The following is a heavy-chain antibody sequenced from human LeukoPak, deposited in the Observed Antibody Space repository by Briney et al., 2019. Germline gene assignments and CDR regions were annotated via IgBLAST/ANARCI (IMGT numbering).Heavy chain of an antibody. CDR2: ISVRSDYI. V-gene: IGHV3-21*01. D-gene: IGHD3-22*01. J-gene: IGHJ4*02. CDR3: VRLRRNSDTSGFYYYYDF. Sequence: GGSLRLSCLASGYTFSSYSINWVRQAPGKGLEWVSSISVRSDYIYYADSVRGRFRISRDDARDSLYLQMNSLRAEDTAVYYCVRLRRNSDTSGFYYYYDFWGQGTLVTVSS. CDR1: GYTFSSYS.